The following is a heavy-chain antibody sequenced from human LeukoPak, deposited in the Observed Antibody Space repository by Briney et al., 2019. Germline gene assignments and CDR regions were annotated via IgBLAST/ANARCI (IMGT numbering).Heavy chain of an antibody. CDR2: IRYSGSA. V-gene: IGHV4-59*08. CDR3: ARLVYDSRGYYFDY. J-gene: IGHJ4*02. CDR1: GDSISTYY. D-gene: IGHD3-22*01. Sequence: KPSETLSLTCTVSGDSISTYYWSWIRQPPGKGLEWIGYIRYSGSANYSPSLRSRVTISIDTSKNQFSLKLSSVTAADTAVYHCARLVYDSRGYYFDYWGQGTLVTVSS.